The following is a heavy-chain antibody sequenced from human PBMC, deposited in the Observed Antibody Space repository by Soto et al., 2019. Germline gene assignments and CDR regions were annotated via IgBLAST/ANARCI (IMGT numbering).Heavy chain of an antibody. CDR1: SGSISGTNW. CDR2: THHTGST. J-gene: IGHJ6*03. Sequence: SETLSLTCVVSSGSISGTNWWSWVRQPPGKGLEWIGETHHTGSTNYNPSLKSRVTISVDKSKNHLSLKVDSVTAADTAMYYCARHGQYYMEVWGKGTTVTVSS. V-gene: IGHV4-4*02. CDR3: ARHGQYYMEV.